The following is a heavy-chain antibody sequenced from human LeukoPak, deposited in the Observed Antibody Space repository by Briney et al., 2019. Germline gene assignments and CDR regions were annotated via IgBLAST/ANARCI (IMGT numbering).Heavy chain of an antibody. CDR3: ARGGLVAATYDYFDY. CDR1: GGSFSGYY. D-gene: IGHD2-15*01. CDR2: INHSGST. J-gene: IGHJ4*02. V-gene: IGHV4-34*01. Sequence: SETLSLTCAVYGGSFSGYYWSWIRQPPGKGLEWIGEINHSGSTNYNPSLKSRVTISVDTSKNQFSLKLSSVTAADTAVYYCARGGLVAATYDYFDYWGQGTLVTVSS.